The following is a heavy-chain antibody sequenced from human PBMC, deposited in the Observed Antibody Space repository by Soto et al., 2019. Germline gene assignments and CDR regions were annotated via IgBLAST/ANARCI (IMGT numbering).Heavy chain of an antibody. CDR1: GYAFTSHD. V-gene: IGHV1-8*01. D-gene: IGHD2-8*01. CDR3: ARGGIVLMVYAIRRQSVNAFDI. Sequence: SVKVSWKGSGYAFTSHDINWVRKATGQGLEWMGWMNPNSGNTGYAQKFQGRVTMTRNTSISTAYMELSSLRSEDTAVYYCARGGIVLMVYAIRRQSVNAFDIWGQGTMVTVSS. CDR2: MNPNSGNT. J-gene: IGHJ3*02.